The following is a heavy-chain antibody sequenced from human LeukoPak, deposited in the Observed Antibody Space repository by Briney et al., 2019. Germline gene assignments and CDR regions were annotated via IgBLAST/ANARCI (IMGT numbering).Heavy chain of an antibody. Sequence: GGSLRLSCAASGFTFSSYAMTWVRQAPGQGLEWVSALSGSGASTYYADSVKGRFTISRDNSKNTVYLQMNSLRAEDTAVYYCAKDGDYMDVWGKGTTVTVSS. CDR1: GFTFSSYA. V-gene: IGHV3-23*01. CDR3: AKDGDYMDV. CDR2: LSGSGAST. D-gene: IGHD2-15*01. J-gene: IGHJ6*03.